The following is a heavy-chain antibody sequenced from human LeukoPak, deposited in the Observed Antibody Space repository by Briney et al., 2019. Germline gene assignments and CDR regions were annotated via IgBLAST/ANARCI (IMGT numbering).Heavy chain of an antibody. J-gene: IGHJ4*02. D-gene: IGHD6-19*01. Sequence: GGSLRLSCAASGFTFSSYAMHWVRQAPGKGLEWVAVIWYDGSNKYYADSVKGRFTISRDNSKNTLYLQMNSLRAEDTAVYYCARPLGYSSGWFPPEFDYWGQGTLVTVSS. V-gene: IGHV3-33*08. CDR2: IWYDGSNK. CDR1: GFTFSSYA. CDR3: ARPLGYSSGWFPPEFDY.